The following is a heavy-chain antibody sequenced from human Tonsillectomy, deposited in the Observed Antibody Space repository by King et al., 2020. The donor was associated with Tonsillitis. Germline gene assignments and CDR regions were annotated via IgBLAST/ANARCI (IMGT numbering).Heavy chain of an antibody. J-gene: IGHJ6*03. CDR3: ARGAGLADYYYYYMDV. Sequence: VQLVESGAEVKKPGASVKVSCKASGYTFTSYYIHWVRQAPGQGLEWMGIIKPSGGSTSYAQKFQGRVTMTRDTSTSTVYMGLSSLRSEDTAVYYCARGAGLADYYYYYMDVWGKGTTVTVSS. D-gene: IGHD3/OR15-3a*01. CDR1: GYTFTSYY. V-gene: IGHV1-46*01. CDR2: IKPSGGST.